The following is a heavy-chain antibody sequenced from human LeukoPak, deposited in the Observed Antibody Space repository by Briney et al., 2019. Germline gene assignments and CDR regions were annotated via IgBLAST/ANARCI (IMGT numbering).Heavy chain of an antibody. D-gene: IGHD3-3*01. J-gene: IGHJ5*02. Sequence: GGSLRLSCAASGFTFSSYWMSWVRQAPGKGLEWAANIKQDGSEKYYVDSVKGRFTISRDNAKNSLYLQMNSLRAEDTAVYYCARDPGGVAPENWFDPWGQGTLVTVSS. CDR2: IKQDGSEK. CDR3: ARDPGGVAPENWFDP. V-gene: IGHV3-7*01. CDR1: GFTFSSYW.